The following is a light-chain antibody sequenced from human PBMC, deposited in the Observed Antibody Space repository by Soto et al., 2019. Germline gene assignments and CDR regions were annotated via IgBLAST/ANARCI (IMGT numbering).Light chain of an antibody. Sequence: EIVWSQSPGSLSFSPVERATLSCRASQSISSNKLAWYQHNPGQAPRLLIYGASSRATGIPNRFSGSGSGTEFTLTINSLQTDDFATYYCQQYKSYWTFGQGTKVDIK. CDR2: GAS. CDR1: QSISSNK. V-gene: IGKV3-20*01. CDR3: QQYKSYWT. J-gene: IGKJ1*01.